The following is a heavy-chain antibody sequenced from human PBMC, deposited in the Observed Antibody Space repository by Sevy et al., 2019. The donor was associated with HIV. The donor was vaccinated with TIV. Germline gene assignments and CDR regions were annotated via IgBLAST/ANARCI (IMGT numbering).Heavy chain of an antibody. CDR3: ASRVGMTGY. CDR1: GFTFSDYY. D-gene: IGHD1-26*01. V-gene: IGHV3-72*01. J-gene: IGHJ4*02. CDR2: SRNKANSYTT. Sequence: GGSLRLSCAASGFTFSDYYMDRVRQAPGKGLEWVGRSRNKANSYTTEYAASVKGRFTISRDDSKNSLYLQMNGLKTEDTAVYYCASRVGMTGYWGQGTLVTVSS.